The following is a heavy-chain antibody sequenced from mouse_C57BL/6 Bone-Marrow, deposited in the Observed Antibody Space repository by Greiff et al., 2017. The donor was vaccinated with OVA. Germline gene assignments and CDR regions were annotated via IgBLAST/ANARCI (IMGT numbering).Heavy chain of an antibody. CDR1: GYSFTSYY. D-gene: IGHD2-3*01. V-gene: IGHV1-66*01. J-gene: IGHJ3*01. Sequence: VQLQQSGPELVKPGASVKISCKASGYSFTSYYIHWVKQRPGQGLEWIGWIYPGSGNTKYNEKFKGKATLTADTSSSTAYMQLSSLTSEDSAVYYCARSGYYWFAYWGQGTLVTVSA. CDR2: IYPGSGNT. CDR3: ARSGYYWFAY.